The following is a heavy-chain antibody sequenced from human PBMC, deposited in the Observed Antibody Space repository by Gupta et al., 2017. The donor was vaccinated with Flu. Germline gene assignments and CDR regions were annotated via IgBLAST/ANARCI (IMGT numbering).Heavy chain of an antibody. D-gene: IGHD1-1*01. CDR3: ARDRRTARRPED. Sequence: AASGFIFSDDWMHGVRQGPGKGLVWVSRINPDGTRTDYAESVKGRFAISRDNAKNTLHLQINSLTADDTATYFCARDRRTARRPEDWGQGTLVIVSA. CDR1: GFIFSDDW. J-gene: IGHJ4*02. V-gene: IGHV3-74*01. CDR2: INPDGTRT.